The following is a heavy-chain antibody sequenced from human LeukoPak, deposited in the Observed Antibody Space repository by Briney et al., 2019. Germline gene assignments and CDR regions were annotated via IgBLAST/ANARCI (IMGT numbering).Heavy chain of an antibody. CDR2: IYYSGSP. J-gene: IGHJ4*02. CDR3: ASLPYCSSTTCPLDY. Sequence: PSETLSLTCTVSGGSISSYYWSWIRQPPGKGLEWIGYIYYSGSPNYNPSLKSRVTISVDTSKNQFFLKLSSVTAADTAVYYCASLPYCSSTTCPLDYWGQGTLVTVSS. V-gene: IGHV4-59*01. CDR1: GGSISSYY. D-gene: IGHD2-2*01.